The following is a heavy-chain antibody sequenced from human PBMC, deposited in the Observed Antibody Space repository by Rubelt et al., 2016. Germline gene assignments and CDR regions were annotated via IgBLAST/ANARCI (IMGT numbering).Heavy chain of an antibody. CDR3: ARFALPAVTTAYYYYALDV. J-gene: IGHJ6*02. D-gene: IGHD4-17*01. CDR2: IDAGNGDT. CDR1: GYPFATYA. V-gene: IGHV1-3*01. Sequence: QVQLVQSGAEVKRPGASVKVSCKASGYPFATYAMHWLRQAPGQRLEWMGWIDAGNGDTKYSINLQGRVTFTRDTSASTAYMELSSLRAEDSAVYYCARFALPAVTTAYYYYALDVWGQGTTVTVSS.